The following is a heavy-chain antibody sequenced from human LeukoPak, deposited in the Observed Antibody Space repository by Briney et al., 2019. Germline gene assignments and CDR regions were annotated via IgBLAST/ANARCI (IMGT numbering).Heavy chain of an antibody. CDR2: VYFTGST. V-gene: IGHV4-39*01. J-gene: IGHJ5*02. D-gene: IGHD2-15*01. CDR3: ARLLYCFNERCYKPRWFDL. CDR1: GDSISSTSHY. Sequence: SETLSLTCTVSGDSISSTSHYWDWIRQPPGKGPEWIGNVYFTGSTYYRPSLKSRVTISVDRSNNQFSLKLSSVTAADPAVYDCARLLYCFNERCYKPRWFDLWGQGTLVTVSS.